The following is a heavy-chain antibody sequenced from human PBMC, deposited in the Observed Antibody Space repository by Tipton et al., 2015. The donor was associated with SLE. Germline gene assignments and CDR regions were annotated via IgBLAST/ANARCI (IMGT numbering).Heavy chain of an antibody. D-gene: IGHD6-13*01. CDR3: ARRRGSSWYEDYFDY. Sequence: GLVKPSETLSLSCSVSGGSIGSISYYWGWVRQSPGKGLEWIGSLFYTGSTYYNPSLKSRVTISVDTSKNQFSLNLNSVTAADTAVYYCARRRGSSWYEDYFDYWGQGTLVTVSS. CDR1: GGSIGSISYY. V-gene: IGHV4-39*07. CDR2: LFYTGST. J-gene: IGHJ4*02.